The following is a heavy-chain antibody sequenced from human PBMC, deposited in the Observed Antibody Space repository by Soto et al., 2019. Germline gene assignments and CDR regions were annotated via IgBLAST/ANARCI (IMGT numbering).Heavy chain of an antibody. CDR1: GGTFSSYA. V-gene: IGHV1-69*13. J-gene: IGHJ4*02. D-gene: IGHD2-21*02. Sequence: SVKVSCKASGGTFSSYAISWVRQAPGQGLEWMGGIIPIFGTANYAQKFQGRVTITADESTSTAYMELSSLRSEDTAVYYCAGALDCLRYFDYWGQGTLVTVSS. CDR2: IIPIFGTA. CDR3: AGALDCLRYFDY.